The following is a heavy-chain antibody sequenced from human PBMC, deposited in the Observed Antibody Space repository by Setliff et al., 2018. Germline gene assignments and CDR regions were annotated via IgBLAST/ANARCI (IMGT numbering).Heavy chain of an antibody. D-gene: IGHD7-27*01. V-gene: IGHV3-72*01. Sequence: PGGSLRLSCVASGFTFSDHYMDWVRQAPGKGLEWVGRTRTKARIYTTYYADSVKGRFTISRDNSKNTLYLQMNSLRAEDTAIYYCAKDRTGDRDYFEYWGQGALVTVSS. J-gene: IGHJ4*02. CDR2: TRTKARIYTT. CDR3: AKDRTGDRDYFEY. CDR1: GFTFSDHY.